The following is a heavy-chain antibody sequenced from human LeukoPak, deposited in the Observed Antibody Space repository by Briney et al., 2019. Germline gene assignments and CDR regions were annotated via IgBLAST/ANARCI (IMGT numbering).Heavy chain of an antibody. Sequence: ASVKVSCKASGYTFTGYYMNWVRQAPGQGLEWMGRINPNSGGTNYAQKFQGRVTMTRDTSISTAYMELSRLRSDDTAVYCCARDPSSGWYPHFDYWGQGTLVTVSS. V-gene: IGHV1-2*06. CDR3: ARDPSSGWYPHFDY. CDR2: INPNSGGT. CDR1: GYTFTGYY. J-gene: IGHJ4*02. D-gene: IGHD6-19*01.